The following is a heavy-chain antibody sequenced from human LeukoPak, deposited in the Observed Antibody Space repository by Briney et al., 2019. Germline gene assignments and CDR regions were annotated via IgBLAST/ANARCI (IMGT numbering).Heavy chain of an antibody. Sequence: GSLRLSCAASGFPFSSYEMNWVRQAPGKGPEWISYIDTSSTTIYYIDSVKGRFTISRDNAKDSLYLQMNSLRAEDTAVYYCARGSLTGYDSSGYITPARFDLWGQGTLVTVSS. CDR3: ARGSLTGYDSSGYITPARFDL. V-gene: IGHV3-48*03. J-gene: IGHJ4*02. D-gene: IGHD3-22*01. CDR1: GFPFSSYE. CDR2: IDTSSTTI.